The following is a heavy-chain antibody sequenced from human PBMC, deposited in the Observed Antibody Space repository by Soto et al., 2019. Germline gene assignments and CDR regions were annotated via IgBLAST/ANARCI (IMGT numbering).Heavy chain of an antibody. CDR1: RGSVSSNSAT. J-gene: IGHJ6*02. Sequence: SQTLSLTCVISRGSVSSNSATWNCIRHSPSRSLESLGRTYYRSKWYNDYPVSAKTRITIDPATTKNQISMRMNNLRTDDKAIYYCARDTVTSLTPYQVFYYYGMDVWGQGTTVTVSS. CDR2: TYYRSKWYN. CDR3: ARDTVTSLTPYQVFYYYGMDV. D-gene: IGHD2-2*01. V-gene: IGHV6-1*01.